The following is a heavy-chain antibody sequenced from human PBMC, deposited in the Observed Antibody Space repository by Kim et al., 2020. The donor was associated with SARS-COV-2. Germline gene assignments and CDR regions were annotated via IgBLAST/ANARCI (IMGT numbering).Heavy chain of an antibody. CDR1: GDYVTTSGSD. Sequence: SETLSLTCIVFGDYVTTSGSDWGWIRQSPGKCLEWIGSILHGGSIYYNPSLKNRVTISLDTSKNQLSLKLTSVTAADSSVYYCQRGFWSSTALDVWGQGTTVTVSS. CDR2: ILHGGSI. CDR3: QRGFWSSTALDV. D-gene: IGHD3-3*01. J-gene: IGHJ6*02. V-gene: IGHV4-39*01.